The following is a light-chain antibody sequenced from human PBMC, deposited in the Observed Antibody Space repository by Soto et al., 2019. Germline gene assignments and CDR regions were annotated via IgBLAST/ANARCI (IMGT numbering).Light chain of an antibody. J-gene: IGKJ4*01. Sequence: EIVMTQSPATLSVSPGERATLSCRASQSGSSNLAWYQQKPGQAPRRLIYGASTRVTGIPARFSGSGSGTEFTLTISSLQSEDFAVYYCQQYNNWPLTFGGGTKVETK. CDR2: GAS. CDR3: QQYNNWPLT. V-gene: IGKV3-15*01. CDR1: QSGSSN.